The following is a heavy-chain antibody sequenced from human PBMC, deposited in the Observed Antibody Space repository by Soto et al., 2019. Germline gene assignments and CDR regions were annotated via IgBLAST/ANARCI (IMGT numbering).Heavy chain of an antibody. D-gene: IGHD2-2*01. J-gene: IGHJ6*02. CDR2: IYYTGDT. Sequence: KTSETLSLTXSVSNDSISSSRYYWGWIRQPPGKGLEWIGSIYYTGDTYYNPSLKSRVTISVDTSKNQFSLKLTSVTAADTSVYFCPRHKEVLVASLSYGLDVWGQGTTVTVSS. CDR1: NDSISSSRYY. CDR3: PRHKEVLVASLSYGLDV. V-gene: IGHV4-39*01.